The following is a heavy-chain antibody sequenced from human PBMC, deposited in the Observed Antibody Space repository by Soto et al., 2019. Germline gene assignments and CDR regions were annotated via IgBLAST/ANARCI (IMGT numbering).Heavy chain of an antibody. Sequence: SETLSLTCTVSGGSISSGGYYWSWIRQHPGKGLEWIGYIYYSGSTYYNPSLKSRVTISVDTSKNQFSLKLSSVTAADTAVYYCARDSSSSVYYYGMDVWGQGTTVTVSS. CDR2: IYYSGST. V-gene: IGHV4-31*03. J-gene: IGHJ6*02. CDR1: GGSISSGGYY. D-gene: IGHD6-6*01. CDR3: ARDSSSSVYYYGMDV.